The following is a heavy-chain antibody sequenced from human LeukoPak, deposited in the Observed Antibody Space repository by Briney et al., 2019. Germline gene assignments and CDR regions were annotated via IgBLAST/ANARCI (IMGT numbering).Heavy chain of an antibody. CDR1: GFTFSSYA. CDR2: ISGSGGST. Sequence: PGGSLRLSCAASGFTFSSYAMSWVRQAPGKGLEWVSAISGSGGSTYYADSVEGRFTISRDNSKNTLYLQMNSLRAEDTAVYYCAEISIAVAHFDYWGQGTLVTVSS. D-gene: IGHD6-19*01. CDR3: AEISIAVAHFDY. V-gene: IGHV3-23*01. J-gene: IGHJ4*02.